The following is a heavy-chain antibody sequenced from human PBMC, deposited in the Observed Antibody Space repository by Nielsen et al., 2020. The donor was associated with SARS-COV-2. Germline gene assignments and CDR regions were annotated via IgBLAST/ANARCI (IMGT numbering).Heavy chain of an antibody. CDR1: GYTLIELS. CDR2: FDPGDAET. CDR3: ANSLVAAIFGVLDY. D-gene: IGHD3-3*01. J-gene: IGHJ4*02. V-gene: IGHV1-24*01. Sequence: ASVKVSCKVSGYTLIELSIHWVRQAPGKGLEWMGGFDPGDAETVYAQKFQGRITMTEDTSADTAYMDLSSLRTEDTAVYYCANSLVAAIFGVLDYWGPGTLVTVSS.